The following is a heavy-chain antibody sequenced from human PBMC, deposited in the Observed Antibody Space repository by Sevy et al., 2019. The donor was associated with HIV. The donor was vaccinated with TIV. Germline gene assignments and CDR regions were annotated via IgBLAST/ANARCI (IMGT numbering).Heavy chain of an antibody. Sequence: GGSLRLSCAASGFTFGSHAMTWVRQAPGKGLEWVSAISGSGESTYYAKSARGRITISRDYSKSTLHLQMNRLRAEDTALYYCARSTLPYGDYLFGLWGQGTPVTVSS. CDR1: GFTFGSHA. CDR2: ISGSGEST. J-gene: IGHJ4*02. CDR3: ARSTLPYGDYLFGL. V-gene: IGHV3-23*01. D-gene: IGHD4-17*01.